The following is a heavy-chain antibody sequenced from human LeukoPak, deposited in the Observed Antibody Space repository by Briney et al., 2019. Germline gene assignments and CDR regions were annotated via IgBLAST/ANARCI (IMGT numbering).Heavy chain of an antibody. CDR2: ISYDGSNE. Sequence: GGSLRLSCTASGFTLSGSAMHWVRQAPGKGLEWVAAISYDGSNEFYADSVKGRFTISRDNSKNTLYLQMNSLRPEDTAVYYCGKGITTSCYSAVDCWGQGTLVTVSS. J-gene: IGHJ4*02. V-gene: IGHV3-30*18. CDR3: GKGITTSCYSAVDC. CDR1: GFTLSGSA. D-gene: IGHD2-2*01.